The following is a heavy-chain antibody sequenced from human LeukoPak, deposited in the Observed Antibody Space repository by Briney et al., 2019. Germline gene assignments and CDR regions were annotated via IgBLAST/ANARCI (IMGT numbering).Heavy chain of an antibody. Sequence: PSETLSLTCTVSGGSIRSSYYYWGWIRQPPGKGLEWIGSIYHSGSTNYNPSLKSRVTISVDKSKNQFSLKLSSVTAADTAVYYCARVESGSYEADWGQGTLVTVSS. CDR1: GGSIRSSYYY. CDR3: ARVESGSYEAD. D-gene: IGHD1-26*01. J-gene: IGHJ4*02. V-gene: IGHV4-39*07. CDR2: IYHSGST.